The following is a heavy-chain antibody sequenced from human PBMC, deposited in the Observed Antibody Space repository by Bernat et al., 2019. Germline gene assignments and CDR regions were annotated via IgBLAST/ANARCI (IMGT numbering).Heavy chain of an antibody. Sequence: QVQLVESGGGLVKPGGSLRLSCAASGFTFSDYYMSWIRQAPGKGLEWVSYISSSGISTNYADSVKGRFTISRDNTRNSLYLQMNSLRAEDTAVYYCARDPGLNSGSKYYFDYWGQGTLVTVSS. CDR2: ISSSGIST. CDR1: GFTFSDYY. D-gene: IGHD1-26*01. CDR3: ARDPGLNSGSKYYFDY. V-gene: IGHV3-11*06. J-gene: IGHJ4*02.